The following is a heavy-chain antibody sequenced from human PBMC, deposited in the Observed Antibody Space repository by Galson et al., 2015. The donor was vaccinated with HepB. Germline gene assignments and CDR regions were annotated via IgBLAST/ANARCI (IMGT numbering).Heavy chain of an antibody. D-gene: IGHD2-15*01. V-gene: IGHV3-33*01. Sequence: FLRLSCAASEFIFSDYGMHWVRQAPGKGLEWVALIWKDGTNKYYADSVKGRFTISRDNSENTLYLQMNSLRAEDSAVYYCVREVRNGWYYFDYWGQGTQVTVST. CDR2: IWKDGTNK. CDR3: VREVRNGWYYFDY. J-gene: IGHJ4*02. CDR1: EFIFSDYG.